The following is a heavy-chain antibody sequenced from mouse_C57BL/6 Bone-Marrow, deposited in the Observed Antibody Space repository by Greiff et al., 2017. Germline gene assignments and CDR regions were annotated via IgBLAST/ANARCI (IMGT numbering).Heavy chain of an antibody. Sequence: VQLQEPGAELAKPGASVKLSCKASGYTFTSYWMHWVKQRPGRGLEWIGNINPSSGYTKYNQKFKDKATLTADKASSTAYMQLSSLTYEDSAVYYCARMQGWLLFDDWGQGTTLTVSS. CDR1: GYTFTSYW. V-gene: IGHV1-7*01. CDR3: ARMQGWLLFDD. CDR2: INPSSGYT. D-gene: IGHD2-3*01. J-gene: IGHJ2*01.